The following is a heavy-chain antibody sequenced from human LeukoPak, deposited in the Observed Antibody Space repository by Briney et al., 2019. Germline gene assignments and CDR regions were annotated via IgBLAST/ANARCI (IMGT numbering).Heavy chain of an antibody. CDR2: ISGSGGST. D-gene: IGHD3-3*01. CDR1: GFTFDSYA. J-gene: IGHJ4*02. Sequence: GGSLGLSCAASGFTFDSYAMNWVRQAPGKGLEWVSAISGSGGSTYYADSVKGRFTISRDNSKNTLYLQMNSLRAEDTAVYYCAKDVIMYYDFWSGSVLSPSFDYWGPGNPGHRLL. V-gene: IGHV3-23*01. CDR3: AKDVIMYYDFWSGSVLSPSFDY.